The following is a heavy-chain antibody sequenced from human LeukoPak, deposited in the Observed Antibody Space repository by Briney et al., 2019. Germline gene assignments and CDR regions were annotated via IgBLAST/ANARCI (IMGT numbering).Heavy chain of an antibody. CDR2: FDPEDGET. V-gene: IGHV1-24*01. D-gene: IGHD6-13*01. CDR3: ATAEAYGSHNWIDP. J-gene: IGHJ5*02. CDR1: GYTLTELS. Sequence: ASVKVSCKVSGYTLTELSMHWVRQAPGKGLEWMGGFDPEDGETIYAQKFQGRVIMTEGTSTDTAYMELSSLRSEDTAVYYCATAEAYGSHNWIDPWGQGTLVTVSS.